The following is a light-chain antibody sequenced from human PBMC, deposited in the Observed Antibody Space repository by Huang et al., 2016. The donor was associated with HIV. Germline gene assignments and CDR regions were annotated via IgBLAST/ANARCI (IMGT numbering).Light chain of an antibody. J-gene: IGKJ1*01. CDR3: QQYFDVPWT. CDR1: QSLLFRSNNKNY. Sequence: IVMTQSPDSLAVSLGETATINCKSSQSLLFRSNNKNYLAWYQQKPGQPPTLLMSWASTRRSGVPSRFSGGGSGTDFTLTISSLQAEDVAVYFCQQYFDVPWTFGRGTKVEIK. V-gene: IGKV4-1*01. CDR2: WAS.